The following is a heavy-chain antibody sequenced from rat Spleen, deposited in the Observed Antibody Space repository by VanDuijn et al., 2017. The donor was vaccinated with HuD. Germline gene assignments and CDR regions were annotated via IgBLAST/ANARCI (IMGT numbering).Heavy chain of an antibody. CDR3: ARLTEGIVPSFDY. CDR2: ISYDGSST. Sequence: EVQLVESGGGLVQPGRSLKLSCAASGFTFSDYNMAWVRQAPKKGLEWVATISYDGSSTYYRDSVKGRFTISRDNAKSTLYLQMDSLRSEDTATYYCARLTEGIVPSFDYWGQGTLVTVSS. D-gene: IGHD1-11*01. CDR1: GFTFSDYN. J-gene: IGHJ3*01. V-gene: IGHV5-7*01.